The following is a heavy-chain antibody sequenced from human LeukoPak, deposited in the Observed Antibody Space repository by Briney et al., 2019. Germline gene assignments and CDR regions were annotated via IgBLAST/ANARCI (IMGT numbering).Heavy chain of an antibody. CDR3: ARGEIGSIGRLGY. Sequence: SETLSLTCTVSGYSISSGNYWGWLRQPPGKGLEWIGSIYYSGTTHYNPSLKSRVTISVDTSKNQFSLNLTSVTAADTAVYYCARGEIGSIGRLGYWGQGTPVTVSS. D-gene: IGHD3-10*01. V-gene: IGHV4-38-2*02. J-gene: IGHJ4*02. CDR1: GYSISSGNY. CDR2: IYYSGTT.